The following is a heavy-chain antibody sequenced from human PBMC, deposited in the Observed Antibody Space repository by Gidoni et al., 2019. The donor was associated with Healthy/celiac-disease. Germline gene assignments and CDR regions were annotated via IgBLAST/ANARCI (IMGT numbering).Heavy chain of an antibody. CDR2: ISAYNGNT. D-gene: IGHD2-15*01. Sequence: QVQLVQSGAEVKKPGASVKVSCKASGYTFTSYGISWVRQAPGQGLEWMGWISAYNGNTNYAQKLQGRVTMTTDTSTSTAYMELRSLRSDDTAVYYCAREPSIVVPDYYYGMDVWGQGTTVTVSS. J-gene: IGHJ6*02. CDR1: GYTFTSYG. CDR3: AREPSIVVPDYYYGMDV. V-gene: IGHV1-18*04.